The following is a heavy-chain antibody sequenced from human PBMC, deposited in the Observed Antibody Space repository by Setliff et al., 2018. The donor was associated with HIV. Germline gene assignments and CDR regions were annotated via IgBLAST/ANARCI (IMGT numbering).Heavy chain of an antibody. CDR3: AKVPGTQAYYFDR. J-gene: IGHJ4*02. CDR1: GFTFSSYA. CDR2: ISDTGDDT. D-gene: IGHD1-26*01. V-gene: IGHV3-23*01. Sequence: PGGSLRLSCAASGFTFSSYAMNWVRQAPGLGLEWVSSISDTGDDTYSSNSVKGRFTISRDNSKNTLYLQMDSLRAEDTALYYCAKVPGTQAYYFDRWGQGTLVTVSS.